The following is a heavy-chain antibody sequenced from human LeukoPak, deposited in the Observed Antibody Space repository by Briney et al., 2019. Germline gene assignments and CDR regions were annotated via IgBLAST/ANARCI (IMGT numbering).Heavy chain of an antibody. V-gene: IGHV4-59*08. CDR2: IYYIGTA. CDR1: GGSINGYY. Sequence: SETLSLTCTVSGGSINGYYWNWIRQPPGKGLEWIGYIYYIGTAKYNPSLKSRVTISLDPSRNQFSLKLSSVTAADTAVYYCARRSYLVGAPFDSWGQGTLVTVSS. J-gene: IGHJ4*02. CDR3: ARRSYLVGAPFDS. D-gene: IGHD1-26*01.